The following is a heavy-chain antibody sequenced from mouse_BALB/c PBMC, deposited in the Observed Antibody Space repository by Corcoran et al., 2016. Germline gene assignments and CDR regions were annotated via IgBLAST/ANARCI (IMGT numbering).Heavy chain of an antibody. CDR2: INSDGSAI. CDR1: GFTFSGFW. V-gene: IGHV11-2*01. CDR3: MRYPNDYGNYGWYFDV. D-gene: IGHD2-1*01. Sequence: EVQLLETGGGLVQPGGSRGLSCEGSGFTFSGFWMSWVRQTPGKTLEWIGDINSDGSAINYAPYIKDRFTIFRDNDKSTLYLQMRKVRSEETATYFGMRYPNDYGNYGWYFDVWGAGTTVTVSS. J-gene: IGHJ1*01.